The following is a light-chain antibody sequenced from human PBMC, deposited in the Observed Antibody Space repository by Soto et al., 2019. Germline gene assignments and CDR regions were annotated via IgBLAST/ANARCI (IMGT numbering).Light chain of an antibody. CDR1: QSLLHSNGYNY. CDR3: LEGRKTLCT. Sequence: DIVLTQSPLSLPVTPGEPASISCRSSQSLLHSNGYNYLDWYLQKPGQSPQLLIYLGSNRDSGVTDRFSGSGSGADFTLKISRVEADDVGVYYSLEGRKTLCTSGKGTEVDI. V-gene: IGKV2-28*01. J-gene: IGKJ1*01. CDR2: LGS.